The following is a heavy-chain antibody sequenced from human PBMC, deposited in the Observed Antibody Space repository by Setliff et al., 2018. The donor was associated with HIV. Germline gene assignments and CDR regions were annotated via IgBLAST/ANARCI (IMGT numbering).Heavy chain of an antibody. CDR1: GYTFTSYD. J-gene: IGHJ2*01. D-gene: IGHD1-26*01. CDR3: ARESEVGAGWYFDL. CDR2: MNPNSGNT. V-gene: IGHV1-8*03. Sequence: ASVKVSCKASGYTFTSYDINWVRQATGQGLEWMGWMNPNSGNTGYAQKFQGRVTITRNTSISTAYMELSSLRSEDTAVYYCARESEVGAGWYFDLWGRGTLVTVSS.